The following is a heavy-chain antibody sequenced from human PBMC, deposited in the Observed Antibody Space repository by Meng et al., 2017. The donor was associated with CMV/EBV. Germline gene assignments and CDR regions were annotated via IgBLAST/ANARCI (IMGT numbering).Heavy chain of an antibody. J-gene: IGHJ4*02. CDR1: GFTFRSYS. Sequence: SCAASGFTFRSYSMDWVRQAPGKGLEWVAVISYDGSKKYFADSVKGRFTISRDNSKNTLYLQMNSLRAEDTAVYYCAREVYPYYVDYWGQGTLVTVSS. V-gene: IGHV3-30-3*01. CDR3: AREVYPYYVDY. CDR2: ISYDGSKK.